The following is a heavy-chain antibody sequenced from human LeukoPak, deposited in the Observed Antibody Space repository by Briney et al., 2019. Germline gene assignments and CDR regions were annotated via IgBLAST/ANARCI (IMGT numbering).Heavy chain of an antibody. CDR2: INPSGGST. V-gene: IGHV1-46*01. CDR1: GYTFTSYY. CDR3: ARVADAYCGGDCYLDY. J-gene: IGHJ4*02. Sequence: ASVKVSCKASGYTFTSYYMHWVRQAPGQGLEWMGIINPSGGSTSYAQKFQGRVTMTRDTSTSTVYMELSSLRSEDTAVYYCARVADAYCGGDCYLDYWGQGTLVTVSS. D-gene: IGHD2-21*02.